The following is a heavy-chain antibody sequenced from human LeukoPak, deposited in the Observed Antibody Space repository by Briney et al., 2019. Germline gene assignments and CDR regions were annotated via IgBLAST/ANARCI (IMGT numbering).Heavy chain of an antibody. V-gene: IGHV4-34*01. J-gene: IGHJ6*02. Sequence: SKTLSLTCTVHAGPFSGFYWSWIRQPPGEGLEWIGEINHSGSTTYNPSLTSRVTISVDTSKTQFSLRLSSVTAADTAIYYCARWVPAAGNYYYGLDVWGQGTTVTVSS. D-gene: IGHD6-13*01. CDR2: INHSGST. CDR1: AGPFSGFY. CDR3: ARWVPAAGNYYYGLDV.